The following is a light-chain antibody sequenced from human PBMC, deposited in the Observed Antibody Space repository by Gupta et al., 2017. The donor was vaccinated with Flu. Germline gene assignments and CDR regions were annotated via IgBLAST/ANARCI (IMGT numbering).Light chain of an antibody. CDR1: ALGDKY. V-gene: IGLV3-1*01. CDR3: QTWDSRTAV. CDR2: QDT. J-gene: IGLJ3*02. Sequence: SYDLTQPPSVSVSPGQTATITCSGDALGDKYVYWYLQKPGQSPVLVIYQDTGRPSGIPERFSGSNSGNTATLTISGTQAMDEGDYYCQTWDSRTAVFGGGTRLTVL.